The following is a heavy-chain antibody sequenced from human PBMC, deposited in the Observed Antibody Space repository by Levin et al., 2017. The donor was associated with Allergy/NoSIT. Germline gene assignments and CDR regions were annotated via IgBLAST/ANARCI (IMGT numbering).Heavy chain of an antibody. CDR3: VQRRGGNSASAFDI. CDR2: INSAGTST. Sequence: PGGSLRLSCAASGFTFNSYWMHWVRQAPGKGLVWVSRINSAGTSTNYADSVKGRFTISRDNAKNTLYLQMNSLRAEDTAVYYCVQRRGGNSASAFDIWGQGTMVTVSS. J-gene: IGHJ3*02. D-gene: IGHD4-23*01. CDR1: GFTFNSYW. V-gene: IGHV3-74*01.